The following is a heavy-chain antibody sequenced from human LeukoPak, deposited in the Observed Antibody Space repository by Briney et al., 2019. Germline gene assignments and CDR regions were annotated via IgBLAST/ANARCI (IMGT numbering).Heavy chain of an antibody. CDR2: IRYDGSNK. V-gene: IGHV3-30*02. CDR3: ARGFLFDFWSGPPFDY. Sequence: QAGGSLRLSCAASGFTFTNYAMNWVRQAPGKGLEWVAFIRYDGSNKYYADSVKGRFTISRDNSKNTLYLQMNSLRAEDTAVYYCARGFLFDFWSGPPFDYWGQGTLVTVSS. D-gene: IGHD3-3*01. CDR1: GFTFTNYA. J-gene: IGHJ4*02.